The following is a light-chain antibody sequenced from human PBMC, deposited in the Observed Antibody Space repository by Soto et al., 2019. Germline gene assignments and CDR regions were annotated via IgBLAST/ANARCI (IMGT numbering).Light chain of an antibody. Sequence: EIVLTQPPGTLSLSPGERATLSCRASQSVSSSYLTWYQQKPGQAPRLLIYGASSRATGIPDRFSGSGSGTDFTLTISRLEPEDFAVYYCQQFGSSPLSTFGQGTRLEMK. J-gene: IGKJ5*01. CDR2: GAS. V-gene: IGKV3-20*01. CDR1: QSVSSSY. CDR3: QQFGSSPLST.